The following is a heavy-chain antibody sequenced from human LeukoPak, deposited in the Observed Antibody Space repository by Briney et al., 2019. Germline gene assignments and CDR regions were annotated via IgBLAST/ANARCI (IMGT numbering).Heavy chain of an antibody. CDR2: IKQDGSEK. J-gene: IGHJ4*02. CDR1: GFTFSSYW. CDR3: ARIQHYGPFDY. D-gene: IGHD3-10*01. Sequence: PGGSLRLSCAASGFTFSSYWMSWVRQAPGKGLEWVANIKQDGSEKYYVDSVKGRFTISRDNAKNSLYLQMNSLRAEDTAVYCCARIQHYGPFDYWGQGTLVTVSS. V-gene: IGHV3-7*01.